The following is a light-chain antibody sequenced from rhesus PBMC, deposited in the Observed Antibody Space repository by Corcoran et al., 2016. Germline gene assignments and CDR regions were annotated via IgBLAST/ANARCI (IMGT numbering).Light chain of an antibody. V-gene: IGKV1-32*01. CDR2: YSN. J-gene: IGKJ4*01. CDR1: QGTSSY. Sequence: DIQMTQSPSSLSASVGDRVTITCRARQGTSSYLNWYQQKPRKAPKLLIYYSNPFESGGPSRFSGSGSVTEFTPPISSLQPREFATYYCQQYNSLPRTFCGGTKVAIK. CDR3: QQYNSLPRT.